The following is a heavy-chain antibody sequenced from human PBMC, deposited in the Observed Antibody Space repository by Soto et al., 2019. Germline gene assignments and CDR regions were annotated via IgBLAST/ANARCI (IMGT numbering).Heavy chain of an antibody. D-gene: IGHD6-25*01. Sequence: SETLSLTCSVSGGVISGYHWSWVRQAPGKGLEWIGYINYNGNPNYNPSLKSRVTMTRNTSISTAYMELSSLRSEDTAVYYCARGSPGYPTDAFDIWGQGTMVTVSS. CDR2: INYNGNP. V-gene: IGHV4-59*01. CDR3: ARGSPGYPTDAFDI. CDR1: GGVISGYH. J-gene: IGHJ3*02.